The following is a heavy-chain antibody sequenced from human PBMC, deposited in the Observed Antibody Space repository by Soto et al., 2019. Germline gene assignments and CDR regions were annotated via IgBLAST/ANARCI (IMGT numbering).Heavy chain of an antibody. V-gene: IGHV4-34*01. D-gene: IGHD6-19*01. CDR1: GGSFSGYY. Sequence: SETLSLTCAVYGGSFSGYYWSWIRQPPGKGLEWIGEINHSGSTNYNPSLKSRVTISVDTSKNQFSLKLSSVTAADTAVYYCARGGQWLVRGYYYYYGMGVWGQGTTLTVSS. CDR2: INHSGST. CDR3: ARGGQWLVRGYYYYYGMGV. J-gene: IGHJ6*02.